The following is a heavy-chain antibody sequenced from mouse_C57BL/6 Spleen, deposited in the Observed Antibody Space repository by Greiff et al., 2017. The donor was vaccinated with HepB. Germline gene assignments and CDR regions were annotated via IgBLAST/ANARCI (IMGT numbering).Heavy chain of an antibody. V-gene: IGHV1-64*01. CDR1: GYTFTSYW. D-gene: IGHD1-1*01. Sequence: QVQLQQSGAELVKPGASVKLSCKASGYTFTSYWMHWVKQRPGQGLEWIGMIHPNSGSTNYNEKFKSKATLTVDKSSSTAYMQLSSLTSEDSAVYYCAIYGSSYDFDYWGQGTTLTVSS. CDR2: IHPNSGST. CDR3: AIYGSSYDFDY. J-gene: IGHJ2*01.